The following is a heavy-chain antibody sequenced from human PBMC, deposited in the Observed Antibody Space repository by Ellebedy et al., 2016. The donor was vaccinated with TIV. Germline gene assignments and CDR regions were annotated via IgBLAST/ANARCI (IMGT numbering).Heavy chain of an antibody. D-gene: IGHD2-15*01. V-gene: IGHV3-23*01. Sequence: PGGSLRLSCAASGFAFTTCAMSWVRQAPGKGLEWVSTIFRDGGTTYYADSVKGRFTISRDNSKDTLSLQMNSLRAEDTAVYYCTKLAGIHPWYFDHWGQGTLVPVSS. CDR3: TKLAGIHPWYFDH. CDR2: IFRDGGTT. CDR1: GFAFTTCA. J-gene: IGHJ4*02.